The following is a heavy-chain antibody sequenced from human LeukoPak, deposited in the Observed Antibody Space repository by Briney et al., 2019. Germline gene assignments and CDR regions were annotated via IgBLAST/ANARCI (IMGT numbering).Heavy chain of an antibody. CDR3: ARLSSTRFDP. Sequence: SETLSLTCTVSGGSISSSSYYWGWIRQPPGEGLEWIGSIYYSGSTYYNPSLKSRDTISVDTSKNQFSLKLSSVTASDTAVYYCARLSSTRFDPWGQGTLVSVS. D-gene: IGHD2-2*01. CDR1: GGSISSSSYY. J-gene: IGHJ5*02. V-gene: IGHV4-39*01. CDR2: IYYSGST.